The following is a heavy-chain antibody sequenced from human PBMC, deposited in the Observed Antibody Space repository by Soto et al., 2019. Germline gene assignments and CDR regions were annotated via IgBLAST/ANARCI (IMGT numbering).Heavy chain of an antibody. CDR2: IYYSGST. Sequence: SETLSLTCTVSGGSISSGSYYWGWIRQPPGKGLELIGSIYYSGSTYYNPSLKSRVTISVDTSKNQFSLKLSSVTAADTAVYYCARLYCSSTSCFDYYYYYYMDVWGKGTTVTVSS. J-gene: IGHJ6*03. D-gene: IGHD2-2*01. CDR1: GGSISSGSYY. V-gene: IGHV4-39*01. CDR3: ARLYCSSTSCFDYYYYYYMDV.